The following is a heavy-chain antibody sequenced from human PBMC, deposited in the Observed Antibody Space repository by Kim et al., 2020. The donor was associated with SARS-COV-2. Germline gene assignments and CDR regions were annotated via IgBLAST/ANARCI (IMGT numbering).Heavy chain of an antibody. D-gene: IGHD3-22*01. V-gene: IGHV3-30*02. CDR3: AKDKLLSYFDTSGYYDY. Sequence: VKGRFTICRDNSKNTLYLQMNSLRAEDTAVYYCAKDKLLSYFDTSGYYDYWGQGTLVTVSS. J-gene: IGHJ4*02.